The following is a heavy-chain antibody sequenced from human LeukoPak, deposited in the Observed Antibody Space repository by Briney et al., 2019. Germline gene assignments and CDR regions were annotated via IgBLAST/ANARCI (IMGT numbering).Heavy chain of an antibody. J-gene: IGHJ4*02. Sequence: PSETLSLTCTVSGGSISSSSYYWGWIRQPPGKGLEWIGSIYYSGSTYYNPSLKSRVTISVDTSKNQFSLKLSSVTAADTAVYYCARLSSSLYLLWFGEEGGYFDYWGQGTLVTVSS. D-gene: IGHD3-10*01. CDR2: IYYSGST. V-gene: IGHV4-39*01. CDR1: GGSISSSSYY. CDR3: ARLSSSLYLLWFGEEGGYFDY.